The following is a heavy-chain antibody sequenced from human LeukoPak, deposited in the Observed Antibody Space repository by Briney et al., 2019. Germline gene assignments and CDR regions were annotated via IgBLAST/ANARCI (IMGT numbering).Heavy chain of an antibody. CDR2: ISSNGDNT. V-gene: IGHV3-64D*06. CDR3: VRGAGY. CDR1: GFTFSTYV. Sequence: GGSLRLSCSVSGFTFSTYVMHWVRQAPGKGLEYVSAISSNGDNTYYADSVKGGFTISRDNSKNTLYLQMSSLRADDTAVYYCVRGAGYWGQGTLVTVSS. J-gene: IGHJ4*02.